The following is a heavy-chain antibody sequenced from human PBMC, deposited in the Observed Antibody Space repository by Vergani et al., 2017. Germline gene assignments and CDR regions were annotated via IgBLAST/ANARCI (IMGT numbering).Heavy chain of an antibody. CDR2: IYYSGST. Sequence: QVQLQESGPGLVKPSQTLSLTCTVPGGSISSGHYYWSWIRRPPGKGLEWSGHIYYSGSTYYKSSLKSRVTISVDTSKTQFSLKLSSVTAANTAVYSCARVNCSTTGCLYRGVAFDIWGQGTMVTVSS. V-gene: IGHV4-30-4*01. CDR1: GGSISSGHYY. J-gene: IGHJ3*02. D-gene: IGHD2-2*01. CDR3: ARVNCSTTGCLYRGVAFDI.